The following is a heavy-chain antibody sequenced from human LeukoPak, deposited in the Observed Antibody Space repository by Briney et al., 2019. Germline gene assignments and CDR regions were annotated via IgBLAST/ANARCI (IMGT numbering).Heavy chain of an antibody. CDR2: ISGHGVTT. CDR1: GFSFRDYT. D-gene: IGHD3-10*01. V-gene: IGHV3-64D*06. Sequence: GGSLRLSCAASGFSFRDYTMNWVRQAPGKGLEYVSAISGHGVTTYYADPVKGRFTISRDNSKNTLFLQMSSLRVEDTAVHHCVNTHGSGSYDYRGQGTLVTVSS. J-gene: IGHJ4*02. CDR3: VNTHGSGSYDY.